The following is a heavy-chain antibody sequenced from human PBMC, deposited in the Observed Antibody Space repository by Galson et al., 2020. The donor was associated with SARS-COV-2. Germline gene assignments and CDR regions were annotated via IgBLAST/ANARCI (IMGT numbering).Heavy chain of an antibody. J-gene: IGHJ6*02. V-gene: IGHV3-11*01. D-gene: IGHD3-22*01. CDR2: ISSSGSTI. CDR1: GFTFSDYY. Sequence: NSGGSLRLSCAASGFTFSDYYMSWIRQAPGKGLEWVSYISSSGSTIYYADSVKGRFTISRDNAKNSVYLQMNSLRAEDTAVYYCARDLSGYYGSNPQSGYYYYYGMDVWGQGTTVTVSS. CDR3: ARDLSGYYGSNPQSGYYYYYGMDV.